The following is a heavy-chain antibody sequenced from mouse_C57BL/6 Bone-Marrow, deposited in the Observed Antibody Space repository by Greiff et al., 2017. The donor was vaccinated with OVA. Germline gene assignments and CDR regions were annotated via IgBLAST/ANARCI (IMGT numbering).Heavy chain of an antibody. CDR3: TRDRGYVPFSY. CDR2: ISSGGDYI. CDR1: GFTFSSYA. Sequence: EVQVVESGEGLVKPGGSLKLSCAASGFTFSSYAMSWVRQTPEKRLEWVAYISSGGDYIYYADTVKGRFTISRDNARNTLYLQMSSLKSEDTAMYYCTRDRGYVPFSYWGQGTLVTVSA. D-gene: IGHD2-2*01. V-gene: IGHV5-9-1*02. J-gene: IGHJ3*01.